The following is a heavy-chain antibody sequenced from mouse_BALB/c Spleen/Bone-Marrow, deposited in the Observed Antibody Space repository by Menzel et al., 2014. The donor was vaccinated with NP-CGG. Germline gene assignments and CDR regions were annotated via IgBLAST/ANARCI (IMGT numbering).Heavy chain of an antibody. D-gene: IGHD2-12*01. CDR3: ASYRYVWYFDV. J-gene: IGHJ1*01. CDR1: GLNIKDTY. V-gene: IGHV14-3*02. Sequence: VQLQQSGAELVKLGASVKLSCTASGLNIKDTYMHWVKQRPEQGLEWIGRIDPANGNTKYDPKFQGKATITADTSSNTAHLQLNSLTSEDTAVYYCASYRYVWYFDVWGAGTTVTVSS. CDR2: IDPANGNT.